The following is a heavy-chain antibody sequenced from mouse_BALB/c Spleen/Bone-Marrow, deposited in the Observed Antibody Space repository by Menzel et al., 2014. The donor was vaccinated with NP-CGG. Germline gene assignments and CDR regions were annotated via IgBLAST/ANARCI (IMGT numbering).Heavy chain of an antibody. J-gene: IGHJ2*01. V-gene: IGHV7-3*02. CDR3: ARDKGRVFFDY. Sequence: EVQVMESGGGLVQPGGSLRLSCATSGFTFTDYYMNWVRQPPGKALEWLGFIRNKANGYTTEYSASVKGRFTISRDNSQNILYLQMNTLRAEDSAAYYCARDKGRVFFDYWGQGTTLTVSS. CDR1: GFTFTDYY. CDR2: IRNKANGYTT.